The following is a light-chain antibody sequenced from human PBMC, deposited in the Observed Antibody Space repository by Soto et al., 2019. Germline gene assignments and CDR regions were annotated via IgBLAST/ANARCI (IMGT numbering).Light chain of an antibody. CDR3: QKYNSAPRT. V-gene: IGKV1-27*01. Sequence: DIQMTQSPSPLSASVGDRVTITCRASQGISSCLAWYQQKPGKVPKLLIYAASTLQTGVPSRFSGSGSGTDFTLTISSLQPEDFATYYCQKYNSAPRTFGQGTKVEIK. CDR2: AAS. J-gene: IGKJ1*01. CDR1: QGISSC.